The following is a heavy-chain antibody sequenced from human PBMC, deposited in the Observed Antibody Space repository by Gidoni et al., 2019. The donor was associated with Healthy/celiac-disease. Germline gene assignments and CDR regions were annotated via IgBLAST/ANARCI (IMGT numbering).Heavy chain of an antibody. CDR1: GFTFSDYY. CDR3: QGVRFLEWSIGEYGMDV. V-gene: IGHV3-11*06. J-gene: IGHJ6*02. Sequence: QVQLVESGGGWVTPGGSLRLSCAASGFTFSDYYMSWIRQAPGTGLEWVSYISSSSSYTNYADSVKGRFTISRDNAKNSLYLQMNSLRAEDTAVYYCQGVRFLEWSIGEYGMDVWGQGTTVTVSS. D-gene: IGHD3-3*01. CDR2: ISSSSSYT.